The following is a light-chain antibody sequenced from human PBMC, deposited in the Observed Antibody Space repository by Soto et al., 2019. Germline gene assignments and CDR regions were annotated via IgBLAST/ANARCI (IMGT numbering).Light chain of an antibody. CDR3: QQYENYWT. J-gene: IGKJ1*01. Sequence: DIVMTQSPDSLAVSLGERATINCESSQNILYRSNNKNYLAWYQQKPGKAPKLLIYDASNLESGVPSRFSGSGSGTEFTLTISSLQPEDFGIYYCQQYENYWTFGQGTKVDIK. CDR1: QNILYRSNNKNY. CDR2: DAS. V-gene: IGKV4-1*01.